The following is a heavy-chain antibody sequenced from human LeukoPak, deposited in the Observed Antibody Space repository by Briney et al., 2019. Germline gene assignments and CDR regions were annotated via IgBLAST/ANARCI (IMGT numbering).Heavy chain of an antibody. J-gene: IGHJ6*03. CDR3: AKDSGTTKNYYYYYYMDV. Sequence: GGSLRLSCAASGFTFSSYGMHWVRQAPGKGLEWVAFIRYDGSNKYYADSVKGRFTISRDNSRNTLCLQMNSLRAEDTAVYYCAKDSGTTKNYYYYYYMDVWGKGTTVTVSS. CDR1: GFTFSSYG. D-gene: IGHD1-1*01. CDR2: IRYDGSNK. V-gene: IGHV3-30*02.